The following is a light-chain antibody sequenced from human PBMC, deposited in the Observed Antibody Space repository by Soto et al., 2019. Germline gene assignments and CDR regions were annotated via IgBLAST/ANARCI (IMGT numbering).Light chain of an antibody. CDR1: QSVSSY. Sequence: EIVLTQSPATLSLSPGERATLSCRASQSVSSYLAWYQQKPGQAPRLLIYDASNRATGSPARFSGSGSGTAFTLTISSLEPEDFAVYYCQQRSNWWTFGQGTKVEIK. V-gene: IGKV3-11*01. J-gene: IGKJ1*01. CDR3: QQRSNWWT. CDR2: DAS.